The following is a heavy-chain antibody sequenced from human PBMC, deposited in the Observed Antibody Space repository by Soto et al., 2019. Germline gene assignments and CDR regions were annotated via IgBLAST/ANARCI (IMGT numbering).Heavy chain of an antibody. CDR3: AHGPYYYDSSGYDFYY. CDR2: IYWDDDK. V-gene: IGHV2-5*02. D-gene: IGHD3-22*01. CDR1: GFSLRTSGVG. J-gene: IGHJ4*02. Sequence: QITLKESGPTLVKPTQTLTLTCTFSGFSLRTSGVGVGWIRQPPGKALEWLALIYWDDDKRYSPSLKSKLTITKDTSKNQLVLTMTNMDPVDTATYYCAHGPYYYDSSGYDFYYWGQGTLVTVSS.